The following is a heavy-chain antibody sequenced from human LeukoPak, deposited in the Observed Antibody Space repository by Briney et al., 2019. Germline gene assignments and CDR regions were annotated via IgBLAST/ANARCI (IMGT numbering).Heavy chain of an antibody. CDR1: GFTFSSYA. CDR2: ISGSGGST. V-gene: IGHV3-23*01. Sequence: GGSLRLSCAASGFTFSSYAMSWVRQAPGKGLEWVSAISGSGGSTYYADSVKGRFTISRDNSKNTLYLQMNSLRAEDTAVYYCARDWYGSGMNFDYWGQGTLVTVSS. CDR3: ARDWYGSGMNFDY. D-gene: IGHD3-10*01. J-gene: IGHJ4*02.